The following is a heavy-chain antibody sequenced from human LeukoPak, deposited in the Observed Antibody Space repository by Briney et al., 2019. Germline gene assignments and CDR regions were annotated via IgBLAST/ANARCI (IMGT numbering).Heavy chain of an antibody. CDR1: GCTFTSYY. CDR2: INPSGGST. J-gene: IGHJ4*02. V-gene: IGHV1-46*01. D-gene: IGHD5-24*01. Sequence: GASVKVSCKASGCTFTSYYMHWVRQAPGQGLEWMGIINPSGGSTSYAQKFQGRVTMTRDTSTSTVYMELSSLRSEDTAVYYCARDFRSRDGYNYFDYWGQGTLVTVSS. CDR3: ARDFRSRDGYNYFDY.